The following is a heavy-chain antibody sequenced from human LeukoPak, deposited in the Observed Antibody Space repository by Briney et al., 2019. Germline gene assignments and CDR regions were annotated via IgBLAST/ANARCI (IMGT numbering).Heavy chain of an antibody. CDR3: AKVAKYYYGSETYYFFEH. V-gene: IGHV3-7*01. J-gene: IGHJ4*02. CDR2: IKQDGSEK. D-gene: IGHD3-10*01. CDR1: EFTFNNYW. Sequence: GGSLRLSCAASEFTFNNYWMSWVRQAPGKGLEWVANIKQDGSEKYYVDSVKGRFTISRDNAKNSLYLQMNSLRVEDTAVYYCAKVAKYYYGSETYYFFEHWGQGTPVTASS.